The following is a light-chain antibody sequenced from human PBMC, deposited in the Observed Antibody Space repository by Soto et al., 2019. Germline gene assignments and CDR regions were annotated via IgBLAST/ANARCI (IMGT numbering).Light chain of an antibody. J-gene: IGKJ4*01. Sequence: FVATQSKASMSLSAGARAALYFRASQSVSNDLAWYQQKPGQAPRLLIYGASSRATGIPDRFSGSGSGTDFTLTISRLEPEDFAVYYCQQYGSSPLTFGGGTKVDIK. V-gene: IGKV3-20*01. CDR1: QSVSND. CDR3: QQYGSSPLT. CDR2: GAS.